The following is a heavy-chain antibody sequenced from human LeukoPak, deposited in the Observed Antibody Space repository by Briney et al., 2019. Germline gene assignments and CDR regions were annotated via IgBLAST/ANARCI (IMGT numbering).Heavy chain of an antibody. CDR2: ISGGDDNT. CDR1: GFTFSNYA. J-gene: IGHJ4*02. Sequence: GGSLRLSCAASGFTFSNYAMTWVRQAPGKGLEWVSSISGGDDNTYYADSVKGRFTISRDISKNTLCLQMNSLRAEDTAVYFWAKGDGPFDYWGQGALVTVSS. CDR3: AKGDGPFDY. V-gene: IGHV3-23*01. D-gene: IGHD2-21*02.